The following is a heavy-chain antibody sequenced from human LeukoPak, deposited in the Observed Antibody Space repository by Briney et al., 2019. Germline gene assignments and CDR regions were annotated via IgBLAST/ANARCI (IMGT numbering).Heavy chain of an antibody. Sequence: SETLSLTYTFSGGSISSYYWSWIRQPPGKGLEWIGYIYYSGSTNYNPSLKSRVTISVDTSKNQFSLKLSSVTAADTAVYYCARDPSFDYGAQGTLVTVSS. J-gene: IGHJ4*02. CDR3: ARDPSFDY. V-gene: IGHV4-59*01. CDR2: IYYSGST. CDR1: GGSISSYY.